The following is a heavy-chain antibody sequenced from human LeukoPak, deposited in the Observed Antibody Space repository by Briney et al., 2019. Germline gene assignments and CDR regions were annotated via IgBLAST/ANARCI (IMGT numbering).Heavy chain of an antibody. J-gene: IGHJ6*02. D-gene: IGHD5-24*01. CDR2: INHSGST. V-gene: IGHV4-34*01. CDR3: ARHGNGMDV. CDR1: GGSFSGYY. Sequence: SSKTLSLTCAVYGGSFSGYYWSWIRQPPGKGLEWIGEINHSGSTNYNPSLKSRVTISVDTSKNQFSLKLSSVTAADTAVYYCARHGNGMDVWGQGTTVTVSS.